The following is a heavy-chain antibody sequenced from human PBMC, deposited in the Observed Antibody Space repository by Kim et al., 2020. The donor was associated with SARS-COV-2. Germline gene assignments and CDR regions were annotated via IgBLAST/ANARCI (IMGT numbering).Heavy chain of an antibody. V-gene: IGHV3-48*02. D-gene: IGHD2-21*01. CDR3: ARDLDYDYCGGYAKTFDY. Sequence: KGRFTITRDNAKKTLYVQMNSLRDEDTAVYYCARDLDYDYCGGYAKTFDYWGQGTLVTVSS. J-gene: IGHJ4*02.